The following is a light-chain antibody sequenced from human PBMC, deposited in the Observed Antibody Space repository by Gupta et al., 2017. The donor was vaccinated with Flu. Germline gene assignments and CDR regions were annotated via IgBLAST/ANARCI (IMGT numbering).Light chain of an antibody. CDR1: QSIGSS. V-gene: IGKV6-21*01. J-gene: IGKJ1*01. CDR3: HQSSRLPQT. Sequence: EILLTQSPDFQSVTPQEKVTITCRASQSIGSSLHWYQQKPDQAPKLLIKYASQSFSGVPSRFSGSGSGTDFTLTIKSLEAEDAATYYCHQSSRLPQTFGQGTKVEIK. CDR2: YAS.